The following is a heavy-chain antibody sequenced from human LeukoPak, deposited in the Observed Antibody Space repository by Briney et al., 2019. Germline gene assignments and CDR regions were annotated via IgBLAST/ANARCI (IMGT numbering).Heavy chain of an antibody. CDR3: ARDMAVRTFDY. J-gene: IGHJ4*02. V-gene: IGHV1-8*01. CDR2: MNPNSGNT. Sequence: ASVKVSCKASGYTFTSYDINWVRQATGQGLEWMGWMNPNSGNTGYAQKFQGRVTMTRDTSTSTAYMELSSLRSEDTAVYYCARDMAVRTFDYWGQGTLVTVSS. D-gene: IGHD2-21*01. CDR1: GYTFTSYD.